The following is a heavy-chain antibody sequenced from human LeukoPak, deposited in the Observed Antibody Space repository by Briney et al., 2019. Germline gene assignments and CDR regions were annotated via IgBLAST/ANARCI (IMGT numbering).Heavy chain of an antibody. J-gene: IGHJ4*02. CDR1: GGSFSGYY. D-gene: IGHD3-3*01. Sequence: SETLSLTCAVYGGSFSGYYWSWIRQPPGKGLEWIGEINHSGSTNYNPSLKSRVTISADTSKNQFSLKLSSVTAADTAVYYCARGHTYDFWSGYYTDSVLSYWGQGTLVTVSS. V-gene: IGHV4-34*01. CDR3: ARGHTYDFWSGYYTDSVLSY. CDR2: INHSGST.